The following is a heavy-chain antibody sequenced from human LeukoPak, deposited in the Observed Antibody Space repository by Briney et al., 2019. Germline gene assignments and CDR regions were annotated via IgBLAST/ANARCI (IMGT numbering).Heavy chain of an antibody. CDR3: ARRRIGFYYGSGSHNWFDP. Sequence: SETLSLTCTVSGVSISSYYWSWIRQPPGKGLEWIAYIYYSGSTNYNPSLKSRVTISVDTSKNQFSLKLSSVTAADTAVYYCARRRIGFYYGSGSHNWFDPWGQGTLVTVSS. J-gene: IGHJ5*02. V-gene: IGHV4-59*12. CDR2: IYYSGST. D-gene: IGHD3-10*01. CDR1: GVSISSYY.